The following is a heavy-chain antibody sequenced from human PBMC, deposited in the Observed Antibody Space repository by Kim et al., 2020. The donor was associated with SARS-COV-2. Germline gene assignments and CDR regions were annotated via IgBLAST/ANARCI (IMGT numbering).Heavy chain of an antibody. J-gene: IGHJ6*01. CDR3: ARDYAPSFSDDV. D-gene: IGHD2-2*01. CDR1: GYTFTNYD. V-gene: IGHV1-18*01. CDR2: ISAYNGKT. Sequence: ASVKVSCKASGYTFTNYDITWVRQAPGQGLEWLGWISAYNGKTNTVEKLQGRVTMTTDTAARTAYMELSSLRSDDTAVYYCARDYAPSFSDDVW.